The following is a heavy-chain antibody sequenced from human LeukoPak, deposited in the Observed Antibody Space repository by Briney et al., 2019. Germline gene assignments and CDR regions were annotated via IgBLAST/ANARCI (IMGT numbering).Heavy chain of an antibody. Sequence: GGSLRLSCAASGFTFSSYGMHWVRQAPGKGLEWVAFIPYDGSNKYYTDSVKGRLTISRDNSKNTLHLQMNSLRAEDTAVYFCAKDQNWGFAYWGQGTLVIVSS. CDR1: GFTFSSYG. CDR3: AKDQNWGFAY. D-gene: IGHD7-27*01. J-gene: IGHJ4*02. CDR2: IPYDGSNK. V-gene: IGHV3-30*02.